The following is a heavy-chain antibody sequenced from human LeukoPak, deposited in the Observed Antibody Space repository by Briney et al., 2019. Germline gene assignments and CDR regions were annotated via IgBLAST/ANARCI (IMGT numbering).Heavy chain of an antibody. D-gene: IGHD2-15*01. Sequence: ASETLSLTCTVSGGSISSYYGSWIRQPPGKGLEWIGYIYYSGSTNYNPSLKSRVTISVDTSKNQFSLKLSSVTAADTAVYYCARSCSGGSCYAWKFDYWGQGTLVTVSS. CDR2: IYYSGST. CDR3: ARSCSGGSCYAWKFDY. J-gene: IGHJ4*02. V-gene: IGHV4-59*01. CDR1: GGSISSYY.